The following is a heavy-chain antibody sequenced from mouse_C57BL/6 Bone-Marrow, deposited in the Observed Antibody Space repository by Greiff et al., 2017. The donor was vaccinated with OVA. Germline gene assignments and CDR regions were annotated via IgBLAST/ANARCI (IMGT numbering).Heavy chain of an antibody. CDR1: GFSLSTSGMG. V-gene: IGHV8-12*01. CDR2: IYWDDDK. CDR3: ARRAGYGSSYEGYFDV. D-gene: IGHD1-1*01. Sequence: QVTLKVSGPGILQSSQTLSLTCSFSGFSLSTSGMGVSWIRQPSGKGLEWLAHIYWDDDKRYNPSLKRRLTISQDTSRHQVLLKITRVDTADTATYYCARRAGYGSSYEGYFDVWGTGTTVTVSS. J-gene: IGHJ1*03.